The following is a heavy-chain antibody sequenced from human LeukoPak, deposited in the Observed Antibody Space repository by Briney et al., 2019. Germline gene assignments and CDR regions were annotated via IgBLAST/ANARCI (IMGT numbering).Heavy chain of an antibody. V-gene: IGHV3-21*01. CDR3: VRGYSNYGYAFDM. CDR2: ISSSSSYI. D-gene: IGHD4-11*01. CDR1: GFTFSSYS. J-gene: IGHJ3*02. Sequence: GGSLRLSCAASGFTFSSYSMNWVRQAPGKGLEWVSSISSSSSYIYYADSVKGRFTISRDNAKKSLFLEMNSRRGEETAGYYCVRGYSNYGYAFDMWGHGTMVTVSS.